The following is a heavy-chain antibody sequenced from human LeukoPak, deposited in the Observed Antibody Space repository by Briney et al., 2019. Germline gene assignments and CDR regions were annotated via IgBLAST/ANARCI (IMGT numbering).Heavy chain of an antibody. D-gene: IGHD3-16*01. Sequence: GGSLRLSCVVSGFPFSNSWMYWVRQAPGKGREGVANIKKDGSGISYVDSVKGRFIISRDNAMNSLYLQMNSLRVEDTAVYFCAGGNSIDVWGKGTAVTVSS. CDR2: IKKDGSGI. J-gene: IGHJ6*04. CDR1: GFPFSNSW. V-gene: IGHV3-7*03. CDR3: AGGNSIDV.